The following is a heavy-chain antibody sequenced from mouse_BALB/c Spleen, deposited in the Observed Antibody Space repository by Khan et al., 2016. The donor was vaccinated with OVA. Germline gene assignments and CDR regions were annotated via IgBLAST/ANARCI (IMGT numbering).Heavy chain of an antibody. CDR2: TNPTNGRT. Sequence: QVHVKQSGAELVKAGASVKMSCKASGYTFTSYWMHWVKQRLGQGLEWFAETNPTNGRTYYNEKFKSKATLTVDKSSSTAYMLLSGPTFEDSAVYYCARIKKIVATYFDYWCQGTTLTVSS. V-gene: IGHV1S81*02. CDR1: GYTFTSYW. J-gene: IGHJ2*01. D-gene: IGHD1-1*01. CDR3: ARIKKIVATYFDY.